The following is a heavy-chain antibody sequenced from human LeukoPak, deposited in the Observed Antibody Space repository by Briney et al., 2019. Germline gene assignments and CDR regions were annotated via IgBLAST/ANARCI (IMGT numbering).Heavy chain of an antibody. J-gene: IGHJ4*02. V-gene: IGHV3-7*01. CDR2: IKQDGSEK. Sequence: GGSLRLSCAASGFSFSFYWMTWVRQAPGKGLEWVANIKQDGSEKYYVDSVKGRSTISRDNAKNSLYLQMSSLRADDTAVYYCARGERVDYWGQGTLVTVSS. CDR3: ARGERVDY. CDR1: GFSFSFYW.